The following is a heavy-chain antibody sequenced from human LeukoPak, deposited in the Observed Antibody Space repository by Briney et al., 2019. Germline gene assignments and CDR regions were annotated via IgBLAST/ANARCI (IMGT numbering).Heavy chain of an antibody. CDR3: ATSVEMATNGFDY. D-gene: IGHD5-24*01. J-gene: IGHJ4*02. CDR2: ISSSSSTI. V-gene: IGHV3-48*01. CDR1: GFTFSSYS. Sequence: GGSLRLSCAASGFTFSSYSMNWVRQAPGKGLEWVSYISSSSSTIYYADSVKGRFTISRDNAKNSLYLQMNSLRAEDTAVYYCATSVEMATNGFDYWGQGTLVTVSS.